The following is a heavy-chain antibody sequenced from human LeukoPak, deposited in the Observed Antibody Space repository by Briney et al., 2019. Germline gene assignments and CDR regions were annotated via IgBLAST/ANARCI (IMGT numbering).Heavy chain of an antibody. CDR2: INHSGST. J-gene: IGHJ4*02. CDR3: ARGAINYDISTGGNFDY. V-gene: IGHV4-34*01. Sequence: PSETLSLTCAVYGGSFSGYYWSWIRQPPGKGLEWIGEINHSGSTNYNPSLKSRVTISVDTSKNQFSLKLSSVTAADTAVYYCARGAINYDISTGGNFDYWGQGTLVTVSS. D-gene: IGHD3-9*01. CDR1: GGSFSGYY.